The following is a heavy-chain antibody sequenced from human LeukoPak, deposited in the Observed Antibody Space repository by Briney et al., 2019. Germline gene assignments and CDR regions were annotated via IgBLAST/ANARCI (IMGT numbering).Heavy chain of an antibody. D-gene: IGHD6-13*01. V-gene: IGHV3-30*18. Sequence: PGRSLRLSCAASGFTFSSYGMHWVRQAPGKGLEWVAVISYDGSNKYYADSVKGRFTISRDNSKNTLYLQMNSLRAEDTAVYYCAKDLEIAAAEGFDYWGQGTLVTVSS. J-gene: IGHJ4*02. CDR2: ISYDGSNK. CDR3: AKDLEIAAAEGFDY. CDR1: GFTFSSYG.